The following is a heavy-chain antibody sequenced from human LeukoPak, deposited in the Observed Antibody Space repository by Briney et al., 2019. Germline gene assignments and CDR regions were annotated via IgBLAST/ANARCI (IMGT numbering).Heavy chain of an antibody. CDR2: INPNSGGT. V-gene: IGHV1-2*02. CDR3: ARRAGGSGTLGYYYYYYMDV. Sequence: ASVKVSFKASGYTFTGYYMHWVRQAPGQGLEWMGWINPNSGGTNYAQKFQGRVTMTRDTSISTAYMELSRLRSDDTAVYYCARRAGGSGTLGYYYYYYMDVWGKGTTVTVSS. D-gene: IGHD3-10*01. J-gene: IGHJ6*03. CDR1: GYTFTGYY.